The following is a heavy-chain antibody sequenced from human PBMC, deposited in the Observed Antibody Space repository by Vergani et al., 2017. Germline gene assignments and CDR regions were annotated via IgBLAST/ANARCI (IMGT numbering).Heavy chain of an antibody. J-gene: IGHJ4*02. D-gene: IGHD3-10*01. CDR1: GGSFSGYY. CDR3: AWTYSYGSGNINPFDY. CDR2: IYYSGST. Sequence: VQLQQWGAGLLKPSETLSLTCAVYGGSFSGYYWSWIRQPPGKGLEWIGSIYYSGSTYYNPSLKSRVTISVDTSKNQFSLKLSSVTAADTAVYYCAWTYSYGSGNINPFDYWGQGTLVIVSS. V-gene: IGHV4-34*01.